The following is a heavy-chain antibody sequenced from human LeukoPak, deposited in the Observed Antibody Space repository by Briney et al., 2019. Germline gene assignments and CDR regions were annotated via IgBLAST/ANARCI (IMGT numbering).Heavy chain of an antibody. CDR1: GGSISSSSYY. V-gene: IGHV4-39*01. CDR2: IYYSGST. CDR3: ARQGSGNYLSPVNY. D-gene: IGHD1-26*01. J-gene: IGHJ4*02. Sequence: SETLSLTCTVSGGSISSSSYYWGWIRQPPGKGLEWIGTIYYSGSTYYNPSLKSRVTVSVDTSKNQFSLKLSSVTAADTAVYYCARQGSGNYLSPVNYWGQGTLVTVSS.